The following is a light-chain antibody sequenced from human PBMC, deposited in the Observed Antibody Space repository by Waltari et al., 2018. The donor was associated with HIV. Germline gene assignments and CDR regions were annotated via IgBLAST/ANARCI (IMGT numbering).Light chain of an antibody. CDR2: KAT. V-gene: IGLV3-25*03. CDR1: ALPKQY. J-gene: IGLJ3*02. Sequence: SYELTQPPSVSVSPGQTARITCSGDALPKQYAYWYQQRPGQAPVLVIYKATEGPSGIPERFSGSSSGTTATLTIIGVQAQDEADYHCQSADSNASLWVFGGGTKLTVL. CDR3: QSADSNASLWV.